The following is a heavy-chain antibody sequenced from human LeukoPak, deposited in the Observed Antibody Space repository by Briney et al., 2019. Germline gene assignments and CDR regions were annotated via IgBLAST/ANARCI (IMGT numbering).Heavy chain of an antibody. J-gene: IGHJ5*02. Sequence: ASVKVSCKASGYTFTSYGISWVRQATGQGLEWMGWMNPNSGNTGYAQKFQGRVTMTRNTSISTAYMELRSLRSDDTAVYYCARAEAELVGFWFDPWGQGTLVTVSS. CDR3: ARAEAELVGFWFDP. CDR1: GYTFTSYG. CDR2: MNPNSGNT. D-gene: IGHD3-10*01. V-gene: IGHV1-8*02.